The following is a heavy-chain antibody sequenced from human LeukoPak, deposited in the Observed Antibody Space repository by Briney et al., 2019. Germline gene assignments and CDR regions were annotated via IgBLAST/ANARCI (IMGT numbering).Heavy chain of an antibody. CDR2: IYYSGNT. J-gene: IGHJ4*02. Sequence: SETLSLTCTVSGGSISSYYWSWIRQPPGKGLEWIGYIYYSGNTNYNPSLKSRVTISVDTFKNQFSLKLSSVTAADTAVYYCARTLVGVVRGVTPRPSYYFDYWGQGTLVTVSS. V-gene: IGHV4-59*12. D-gene: IGHD3-10*01. CDR1: GGSISSYY. CDR3: ARTLVGVVRGVTPRPSYYFDY.